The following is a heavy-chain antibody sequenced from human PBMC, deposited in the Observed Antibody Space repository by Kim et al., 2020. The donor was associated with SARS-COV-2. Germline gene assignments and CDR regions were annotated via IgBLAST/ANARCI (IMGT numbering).Heavy chain of an antibody. D-gene: IGHD3-3*01. CDR1: GFTFSNAW. V-gene: IGHV3-15*01. Sequence: GGSLRLSCAASGFTFSNAWMSWVRQAPGKGLEWVGRIKSKTDGGTTDYAAPVKGRFTISRDDSKNTLYLQMNSLKTEDTAVYYCTTDQYYDFWSGHISSWGQGTLVTVSS. CDR2: IKSKTDGGTT. J-gene: IGHJ5*02. CDR3: TTDQYYDFWSGHISS.